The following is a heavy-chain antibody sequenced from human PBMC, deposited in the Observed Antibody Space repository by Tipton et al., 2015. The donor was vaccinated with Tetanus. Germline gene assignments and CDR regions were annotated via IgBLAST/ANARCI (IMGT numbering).Heavy chain of an antibody. Sequence: TLSLTCTVSGASIRGGTFYWGWIRQPPGKGLEWIGSIYESGDTYYIPSLKSRVTIYVATSTTQFSLTLNSMDAADTGVYYCARHQSGYFTPFDYWGQGKLVTVSS. V-gene: IGHV4-39*01. J-gene: IGHJ4*02. D-gene: IGHD3-3*01. CDR3: ARHQSGYFTPFDY. CDR2: IYESGDT. CDR1: GASIRGGTFY.